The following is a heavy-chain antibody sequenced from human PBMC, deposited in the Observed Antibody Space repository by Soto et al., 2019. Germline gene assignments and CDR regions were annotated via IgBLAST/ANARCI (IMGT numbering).Heavy chain of an antibody. J-gene: IGHJ3*02. Sequence: QVQLQESGPGLVKPSETLSLTCTVSGGSISSYYWSWVRQPPGKGLAWIGYIVYKGTTNYTPSLKCRFIISVDTSKKQFSLKLSSVTAADTAVYYCEYGGDFYPFDIWGPGTMVTVSS. V-gene: IGHV4-59*01. CDR1: GGSISSYY. CDR2: IVYKGTT. CDR3: EYGGDFYPFDI. D-gene: IGHD2-21*02.